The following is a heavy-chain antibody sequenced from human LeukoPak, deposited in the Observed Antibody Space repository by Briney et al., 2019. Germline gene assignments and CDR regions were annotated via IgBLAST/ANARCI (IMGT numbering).Heavy chain of an antibody. Sequence: GRSLRLSCAASGFTFSSYGMHWVRQAPGKGLEWVAIVWYNGGNIDYTDSVKGRFTISRDNSKNTLYLQMNSLRAEDAAVYYCARDLPYCSSTSCPLRIAVAGSLDYWGQGTLVTVSS. CDR3: ARDLPYCSSTSCPLRIAVAGSLDY. CDR1: GFTFSSYG. V-gene: IGHV3-33*01. J-gene: IGHJ4*02. D-gene: IGHD2-2*01. CDR2: VWYNGGNI.